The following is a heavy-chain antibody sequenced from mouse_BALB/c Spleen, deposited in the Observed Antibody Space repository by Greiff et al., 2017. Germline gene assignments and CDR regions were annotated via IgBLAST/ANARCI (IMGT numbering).Heavy chain of an antibody. CDR1: GYTFTNYW. Sequence: SGAELVRPGTSVKISCKASGYTFTNYWLGWVKQRPGHGLEWIGDIYPGGGYTNYNEKFKGKATLTADTSSSTAYMQLSSLTSEDSAVYFCAYYRYDGFDYWGQGTTLTVSS. V-gene: IGHV1-63*02. CDR3: AYYRYDGFDY. D-gene: IGHD2-14*01. J-gene: IGHJ2*01. CDR2: IYPGGGYT.